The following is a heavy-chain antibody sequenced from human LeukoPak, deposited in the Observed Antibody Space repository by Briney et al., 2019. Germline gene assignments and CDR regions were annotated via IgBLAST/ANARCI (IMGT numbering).Heavy chain of an antibody. V-gene: IGHV3-23*01. J-gene: IGHJ5*02. CDR2: ISGSGGST. Sequence: GRSLRLSCAASGFTFSSYAMSWVRQAPGKGLEWVSAISGSGGSTYYADSVKGRFTISRDNSKNTLYLQMNSLRAEDTAVYYCAKDPGDPWGFDPWGQGTLVTVSS. CDR1: GFTFSSYA. D-gene: IGHD1-14*01. CDR3: AKDPGDPWGFDP.